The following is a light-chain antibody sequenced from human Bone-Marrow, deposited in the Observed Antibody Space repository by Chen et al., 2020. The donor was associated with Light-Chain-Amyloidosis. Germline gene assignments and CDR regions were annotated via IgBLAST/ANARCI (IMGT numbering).Light chain of an antibody. CDR2: TAS. Sequence: DIQMTQSPSSLSASVGDRVTITCRASQSIFSNLNWYQHKPGKAPKLLISTASRLQSGVPSRFSGSGYGTDFTLTISRLQPEDLATYYCQQIYSTLGVTFGPGTKVDIK. CDR3: QQIYSTLGVT. V-gene: IGKV1-39*01. J-gene: IGKJ3*01. CDR1: QSIFSN.